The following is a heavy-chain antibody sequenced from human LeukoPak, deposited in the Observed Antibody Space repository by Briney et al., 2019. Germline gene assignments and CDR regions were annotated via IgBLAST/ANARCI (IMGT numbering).Heavy chain of an antibody. CDR2: VSGSGGST. Sequence: GGSLRLSCAASGFTFSSYAMSWVRQAPGKGLEWVSAVSGSGGSTFYADSVKGRFTISRDNSKNTLYLQMNSLRAEDTAVYYCAKDPKGSSPSWYFDYWGQGTLVTVSS. V-gene: IGHV3-23*01. CDR3: AKDPKGSSPSWYFDY. J-gene: IGHJ4*02. CDR1: GFTFSSYA. D-gene: IGHD6-13*01.